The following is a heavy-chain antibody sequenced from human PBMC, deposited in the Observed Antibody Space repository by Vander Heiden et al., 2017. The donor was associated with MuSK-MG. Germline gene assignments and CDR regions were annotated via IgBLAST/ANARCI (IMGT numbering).Heavy chain of an antibody. V-gene: IGHV3-30*04. J-gene: IGHJ4*02. CDR2: ISYDGSNK. CDR1: GFTFSSYA. CDR3: ARDWGFGYGDYRGYFDY. Sequence: QVQLVESGGGVVQPGRSLRLSCAASGFTFSSYAIHWGRQAPGKGLEWVAIISYDGSNKYYADSVKGRFTISRDNSKNTLYLQMNSLRAEDTAVYYCARDWGFGYGDYRGYFDYWGQGTLVTVSS. D-gene: IGHD4-17*01.